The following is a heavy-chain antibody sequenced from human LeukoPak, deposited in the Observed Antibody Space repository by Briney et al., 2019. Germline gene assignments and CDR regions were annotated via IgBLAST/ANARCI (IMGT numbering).Heavy chain of an antibody. CDR3: ARLGYDILTGYRPLDY. CDR2: INHSGST. V-gene: IGHV4-34*01. J-gene: IGHJ4*02. CDR1: GGSFSGYY. Sequence: SETLSLTCAVYGGSFSGYYWSWLRQPPGKGLEWIGEINHSGSTNYNPSLKSRVTISVDTSKNQFSLKLSSVTAADTAVYYCARLGYDILTGYRPLDYWGQGTLVTVSS. D-gene: IGHD3-9*01.